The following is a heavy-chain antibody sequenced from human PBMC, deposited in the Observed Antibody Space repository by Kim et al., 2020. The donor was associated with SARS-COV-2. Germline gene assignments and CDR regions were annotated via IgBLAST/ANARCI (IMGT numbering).Heavy chain of an antibody. D-gene: IGHD3-10*01. Sequence: ASVKVSCKASGYTFTTYAMHWVRQAPGQRPEWMGWINCGTGNTKYSQRFQDRITITRDTSASSAYMELRSLRSEDTGVYYCAGEGGFSGRTQDGMDVWGQGTTVTVSS. V-gene: IGHV1-3*01. CDR1: GYTFTTYA. CDR2: INCGTGNT. CDR3: AGEGGFSGRTQDGMDV. J-gene: IGHJ6*02.